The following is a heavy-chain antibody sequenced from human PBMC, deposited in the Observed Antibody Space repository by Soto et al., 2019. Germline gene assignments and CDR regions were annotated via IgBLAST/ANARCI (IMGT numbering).Heavy chain of an antibody. CDR2: IIPIFGTA. J-gene: IGHJ4*02. CDR1: GGTFISYA. Sequence: SVKVSCKASGGTFISYAISWVRQAPGQGLEWMGVIIPIFGTANYAQKFQGRVTITADKSTSTAYMELSSLRSEDTAVYYCARVYLPYYYGSGEDYWGQGTLVTVSS. CDR3: ARVYLPYYYGSGEDY. D-gene: IGHD3-10*01. V-gene: IGHV1-69*06.